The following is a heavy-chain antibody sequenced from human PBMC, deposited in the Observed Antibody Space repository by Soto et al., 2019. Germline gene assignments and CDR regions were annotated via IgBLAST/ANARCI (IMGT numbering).Heavy chain of an antibody. CDR3: ARGIYLKYGLDV. CDR2: INTDGSTT. V-gene: IGHV3-74*01. J-gene: IGHJ6*02. Sequence: EVQLVESGGGLVQTGGSLRLSCAASEFTFNNYWMHWVRQVLWKGLEWVSRINTDGSTTNYADSVMGRFTISRDNADNTVYLQMNILRAEDTAVYYCARGIYLKYGLDVWGQGATVTVSS. CDR1: EFTFNNYW. D-gene: IGHD3-16*02.